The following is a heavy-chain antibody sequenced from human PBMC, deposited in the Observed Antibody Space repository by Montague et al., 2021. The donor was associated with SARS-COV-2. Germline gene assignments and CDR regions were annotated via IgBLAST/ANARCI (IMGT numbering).Heavy chain of an antibody. Sequence: SLKLSCAASGFTFGSYSMNWVRRAPGKGLEWVSYISRSSRTIYYADSVKGRITISRDNAKNSLYLQMNSLRAEDTAVYYCADYGGTEPFQHWGQGTLVTVSS. V-gene: IGHV3-48*04. CDR3: ADYGGTEPFQH. CDR1: GFTFGSYS. D-gene: IGHD4-23*01. J-gene: IGHJ1*01. CDR2: ISRSSRTI.